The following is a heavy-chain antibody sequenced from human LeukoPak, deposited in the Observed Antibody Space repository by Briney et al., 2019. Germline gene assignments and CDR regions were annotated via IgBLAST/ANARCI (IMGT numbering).Heavy chain of an antibody. D-gene: IGHD5-18*01. V-gene: IGHV3-74*01. J-gene: IGHJ4*02. CDR1: DSASVSTG. Sequence: GGSLRSPVPPLDSASVSTGCTGSAKLQGRGRCVVSRIKTDGSITDYADFVKGRFTISRDNAKNTLYLQMNSLRAEDTAVYYCVRDFMYNTACTGCWGQGTLVTVSS. CDR2: IKTDGSIT. CDR3: VRDFMYNTACTGC.